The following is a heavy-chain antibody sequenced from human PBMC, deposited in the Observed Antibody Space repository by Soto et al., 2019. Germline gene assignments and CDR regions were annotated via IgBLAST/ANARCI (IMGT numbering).Heavy chain of an antibody. D-gene: IGHD6-19*01. CDR3: ARGQYGSGGGYFDY. CDR2: ISSSGSTI. V-gene: IGHV3-48*03. CDR1: GFTFSSYE. J-gene: IGHJ4*02. Sequence: EVQLVESGGGLVQPGGSLRLSCAASGFTFSSYEMNWVRQAPGKGLEWVSYISSSGSTIYYADSVKGRFTISRDNAKNSLYQQMKSLGAEDTAVYDCARGQYGSGGGYFDYWGQETLVTVSS.